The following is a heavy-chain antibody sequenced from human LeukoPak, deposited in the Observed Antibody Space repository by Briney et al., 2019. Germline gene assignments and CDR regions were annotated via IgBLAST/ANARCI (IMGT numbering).Heavy chain of an antibody. CDR2: IYYSGST. CDR3: ARGGGGRRSSGGQLDY. CDR1: GGSISSYY. D-gene: IGHD6-6*01. Sequence: SETLSLTCTVSGGSISSYYWSWIRQPPGKGLEWIGYIYYSGSTNYNPSLKSRVTISVDTSKNQFSLKVSSVTAADTAVYYCARGGGGRRSSGGQLDYWGQGTLVTVSS. V-gene: IGHV4-59*01. J-gene: IGHJ4*02.